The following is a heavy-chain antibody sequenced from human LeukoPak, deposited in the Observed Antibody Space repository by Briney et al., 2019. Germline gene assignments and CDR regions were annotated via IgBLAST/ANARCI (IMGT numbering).Heavy chain of an antibody. Sequence: SETLSLTCTVSGVSISTSRYYWSWIRQPPGKGLEWIGEINHSGSTNYNPSLKSRVTISVDTSKNQFSLKLGSVTAADTAVYYCARRGSYYYDSSGYYPFVYWGQGTLVTVSS. CDR1: GVSISTSRYY. V-gene: IGHV4-39*07. CDR2: INHSGST. CDR3: ARRGSYYYDSSGYYPFVY. D-gene: IGHD3-22*01. J-gene: IGHJ4*02.